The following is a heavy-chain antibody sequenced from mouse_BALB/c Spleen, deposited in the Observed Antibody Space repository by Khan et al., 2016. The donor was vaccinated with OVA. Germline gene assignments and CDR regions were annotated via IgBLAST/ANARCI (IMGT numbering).Heavy chain of an antibody. CDR2: IDPFNGST. V-gene: IGHV1S135*01. CDR1: GYSFTSYY. Sequence: VQLQQSGPELMKPGASVKISCKASGYSFTSYYIHWVKQSHGKSLEWIGYIDPFNGSTSYNQKFKGKATLTVDKSSSTAYMHLSSLTSDDSAVYYCARHGYVAWFAYWGQGTLVTVSA. D-gene: IGHD2-2*01. J-gene: IGHJ3*01. CDR3: ARHGYVAWFAY.